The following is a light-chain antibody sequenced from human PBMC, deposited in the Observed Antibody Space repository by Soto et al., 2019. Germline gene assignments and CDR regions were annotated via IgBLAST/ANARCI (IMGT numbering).Light chain of an antibody. J-gene: IGKJ1*01. Sequence: DIQVHQSPSSLSASVSDRVPLTCRASQSISSWLAWYQQKPGKAPKLLIYDASTLQTGVPSRFSGSGSGTDFTLTISYLQSEDFGTYYCQQFYNYPRTFGQGAMV. CDR3: QQFYNYPRT. V-gene: IGKV1-5*01. CDR1: QSISSW. CDR2: DAS.